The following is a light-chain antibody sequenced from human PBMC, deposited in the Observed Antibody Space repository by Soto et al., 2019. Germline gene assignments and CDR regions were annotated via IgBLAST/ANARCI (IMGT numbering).Light chain of an antibody. CDR2: DVS. J-gene: IGLJ3*02. CDR3: SSYTSSSTLV. CDR1: SSDVGFYNY. V-gene: IGLV2-14*01. Sequence: QSALTQPASVSGSPGQSITISCTGTSSDVGFYNYVSWYQQHPGKAPKLIIYDVSNRPSVVANRFSVSKSGNTASLTISGLQAEDEAAYYCSSYTSSSTLVFGGGTKVTVL.